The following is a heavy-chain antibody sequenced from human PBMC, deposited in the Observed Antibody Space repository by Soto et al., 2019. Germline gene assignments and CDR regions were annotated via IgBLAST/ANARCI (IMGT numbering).Heavy chain of an antibody. J-gene: IGHJ4*02. CDR2: IHNGGDT. V-gene: IGHV3-66*01. Sequence: EVQLVESGGGLVQPGGSLRLSCVASGFSLSSHYMNWVRQAPGKGLEWVSLIHNGGDTYYADFVKGRFSISRDDSRNTLYLQMNSLTAEDTAMYYCARDSSMNCWGQGTLVTVSS. CDR3: ARDSSMNC. CDR1: GFSLSSHY.